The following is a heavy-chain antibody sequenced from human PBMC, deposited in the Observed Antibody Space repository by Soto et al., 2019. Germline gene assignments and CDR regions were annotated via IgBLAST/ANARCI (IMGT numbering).Heavy chain of an antibody. CDR1: GYPFTGYY. J-gene: IGHJ6*02. D-gene: IGHD6-19*01. V-gene: IGHV1-2*02. Sequence: GASVKVSFKASGYPFTGYYMHLVRQAPGHGLEWMGWINPNSGGTNYAQKFQGRVTMTRDTSISTAYMELSRLRSDDTAVYYCARVSGYSSGWYYYYYGMDVWGQGTTVTVSS. CDR2: INPNSGGT. CDR3: ARVSGYSSGWYYYYYGMDV.